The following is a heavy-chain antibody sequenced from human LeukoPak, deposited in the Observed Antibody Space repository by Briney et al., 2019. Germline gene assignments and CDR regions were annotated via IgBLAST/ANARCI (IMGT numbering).Heavy chain of an antibody. J-gene: IGHJ4*02. CDR2: INHSGNT. Sequence: SETLSLTCAVYGGSFSGYYWSWIRQPPEKGLEWIGEINHSGNTNYNPSLKSRATISVDTFKNQFSLNLNSVTAADTAVYYCARAVRLPLGDSSLYNYWGQGTLVTVSS. D-gene: IGHD3-16*02. V-gene: IGHV4-34*01. CDR1: GGSFSGYY. CDR3: ARAVRLPLGDSSLYNY.